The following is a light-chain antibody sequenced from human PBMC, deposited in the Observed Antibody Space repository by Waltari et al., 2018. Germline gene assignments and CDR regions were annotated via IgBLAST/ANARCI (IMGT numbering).Light chain of an antibody. V-gene: IGKV3-20*01. CDR3: QQYDISPLT. CDR2: DTS. Sequence: EIVLTQSPGTLSLSPGERATLSCRDSQTVRTTYLAWYQQKPGQAPTLLIYDTSSRATGIPDRFSGSGSGTDFSLTISSLEPEDFAVYYCQQYDISPLTFGGGTKVEIK. J-gene: IGKJ4*01. CDR1: QTVRTTY.